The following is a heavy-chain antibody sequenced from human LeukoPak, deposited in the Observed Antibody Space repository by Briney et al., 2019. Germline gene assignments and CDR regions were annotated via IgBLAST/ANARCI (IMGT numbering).Heavy chain of an antibody. J-gene: IGHJ4*02. CDR1: GYTFTAYY. CDR3: ARDQEYDILTGYTKPTTYFDY. V-gene: IGHV1-2*06. Sequence: ASVKVSCKASGYTFTAYYMHWVRQAPGQGLEWMGRINPNSGDTIYAQNFQGRVTVTRDTSISTAYMELSRLRSDDTAVYYCARDQEYDILTGYTKPTTYFDYWGQGTLVTVSS. CDR2: INPNSGDT. D-gene: IGHD3-9*01.